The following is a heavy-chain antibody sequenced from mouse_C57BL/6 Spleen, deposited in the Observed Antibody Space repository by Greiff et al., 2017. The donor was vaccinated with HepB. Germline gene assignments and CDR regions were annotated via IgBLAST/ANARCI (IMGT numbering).Heavy chain of an antibody. V-gene: IGHV1-76*01. CDR1: GYTFPDYY. CDR2: IYPGSGNT. CDR3: ARFGGLHSYYAIDY. D-gene: IGHD2-4*01. J-gene: IGHJ4*01. Sequence: QVQLKESGAELVRPGASVKLSCKASGYTFPDYYINWVKQRPGQGLEWIARIYPGSGNTYYNEKFKGKATLTAEKSSSTAYMQLSSLTSEDSAVYLCARFGGLHSYYAIDYWGQGTSVTVSS.